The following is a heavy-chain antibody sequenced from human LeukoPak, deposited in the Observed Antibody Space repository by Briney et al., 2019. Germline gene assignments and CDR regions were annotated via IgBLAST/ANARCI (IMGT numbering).Heavy chain of an antibody. CDR1: GFTFSSYS. V-gene: IGHV3-48*01. J-gene: IGHJ3*02. CDR3: AGDYLALLGGAPYDAFDI. CDR2: ISSSSSTI. Sequence: PGGSLRLSCAASGFTFSSYSMNWVRQAPGKGLEWVSYISSSSSTIYYADSVKGRFTISRDNAKNSLYLQMNSLRAEDTAVYYCAGDYLALLGGAPYDAFDIWGQGTMVTVSS. D-gene: IGHD1-26*01.